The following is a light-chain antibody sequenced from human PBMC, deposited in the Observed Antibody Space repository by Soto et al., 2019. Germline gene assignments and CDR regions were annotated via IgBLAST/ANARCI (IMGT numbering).Light chain of an antibody. CDR2: EAS. Sequence: QSALTQPPSASGSPGQSVTISCTGTSSEVGGYNYVSWYQQHPGKAPKFMIYEASKRPSGVPDRFSGSKSGNTASLTVSGLQAEAEADYYCSSYAASNIWVFGGGTKLTVL. V-gene: IGLV2-8*01. J-gene: IGLJ3*02. CDR3: SSYAASNIWV. CDR1: SSEVGGYNY.